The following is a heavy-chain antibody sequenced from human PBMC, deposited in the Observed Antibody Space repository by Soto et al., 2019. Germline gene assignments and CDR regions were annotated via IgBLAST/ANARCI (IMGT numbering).Heavy chain of an antibody. V-gene: IGHV5-51*01. CDR1: GYSFTSYW. CDR2: IYPGDSDT. J-gene: IGHJ6*02. Sequence: GDSLKISCKGSGYSFTSYWIGWVRQMPGKGLEWMGIIYPGDSDTRYSPSFQGQVTISADKSISTAYLQWSSLKASDTAMYYCASSIAAAGEAYYYYYGMDVWGQGTTVTVSS. CDR3: ASSIAAAGEAYYYYYGMDV. D-gene: IGHD6-13*01.